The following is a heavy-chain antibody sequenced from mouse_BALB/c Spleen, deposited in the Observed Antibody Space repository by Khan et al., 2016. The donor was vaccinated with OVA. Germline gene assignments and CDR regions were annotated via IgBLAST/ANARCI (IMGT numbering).Heavy chain of an antibody. V-gene: IGHV1-4*01. CDR2: INPSSGYT. CDR1: GYTFTSYT. CDR3: TRKYGNYAAMDY. J-gene: IGHJ4*01. D-gene: IGHD2-10*02. Sequence: QVQLKQSGAELARSGASVKMSCKASGYTFTSYTMHWVKQRPGQGLEWIGYINPSSGYTNYNQKFKDKATLTAAKSSSTAFMQLSSLTSEDSAVYYCTRKYGNYAAMDYWGQGTSVTVSS.